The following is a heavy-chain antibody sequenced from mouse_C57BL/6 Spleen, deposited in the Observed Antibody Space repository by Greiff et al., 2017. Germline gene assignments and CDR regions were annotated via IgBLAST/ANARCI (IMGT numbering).Heavy chain of an antibody. V-gene: IGHV1-54*01. Sequence: VQLQQSGAELVRPGTSVKVSCKASGYAFTNYLIEWVKQRPGQGLEWIGVINPGSGGTNYNEKFKGKATLTADKSSSTAYMQLSSLTSEDSAVYFCAREYYGSSYVFDYWGQGTTLTVSS. D-gene: IGHD1-1*01. CDR3: AREYYGSSYVFDY. J-gene: IGHJ2*01. CDR2: INPGSGGT. CDR1: GYAFTNYL.